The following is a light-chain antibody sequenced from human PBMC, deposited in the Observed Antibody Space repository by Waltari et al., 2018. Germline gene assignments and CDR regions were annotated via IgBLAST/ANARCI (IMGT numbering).Light chain of an antibody. CDR1: SSDVGAYNY. CDR2: DVT. J-gene: IGLJ2*01. CDR3: SSYTFSSTLV. Sequence: QSALTQPASVSESPGQSITISCTGTSSDVGAYNYVSWYQQHPGKAPKLIIYDVTNRPSGVSNRCSGSKSGNTASLTISGLQSEDEADYYCSSYTFSSTLVFGGGTKLTVL. V-gene: IGLV2-14*03.